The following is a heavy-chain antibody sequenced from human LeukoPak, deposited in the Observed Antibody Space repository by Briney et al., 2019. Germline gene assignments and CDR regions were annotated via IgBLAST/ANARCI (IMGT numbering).Heavy chain of an antibody. J-gene: IGHJ4*02. Sequence: KPSETLSLTCAVYGGSFSGYYWSWIRQPPGKGLEWIGEINHSGSTNYNPSLKSRVTISVDTSKNQFSLKLSSVTAADTAVYYCARSLYGYFDYWGQGTLVTVSP. CDR3: ARSLYGYFDY. V-gene: IGHV4-34*01. CDR1: GGSFSGYY. D-gene: IGHD4-17*01. CDR2: INHSGST.